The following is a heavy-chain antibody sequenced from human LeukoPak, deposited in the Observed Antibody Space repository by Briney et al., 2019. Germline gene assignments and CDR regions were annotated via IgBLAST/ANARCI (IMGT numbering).Heavy chain of an antibody. CDR2: IKQDGSEK. V-gene: IGHV3-7*01. CDR3: AKVISGYEEIDY. CDR1: GFTFSSFW. Sequence: PGGSLRLSCAASGFTFSSFWMTWVRQAPGKGLEWVANIKQDGSEKYYVDSVKSRFTISRDNAKNSLYLQMNSLRAEDTAVYYCAKVISGYEEIDYWGQGTLVTVSS. J-gene: IGHJ4*02. D-gene: IGHD5-12*01.